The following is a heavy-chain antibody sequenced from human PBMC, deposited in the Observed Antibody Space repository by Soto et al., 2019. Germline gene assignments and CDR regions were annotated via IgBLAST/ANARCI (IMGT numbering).Heavy chain of an antibody. CDR1: GGSISSGDYY. Sequence: SETLSLTCTVSGGSISSGDYYWSWIRQPPGKGLEWIGCIYYSGSTYYNPSLKSRVTISVDTSKNQFSLKLSSVTAADTAVYYCARPRGYSYGHHDAFDIWGQGTMVTVSS. D-gene: IGHD5-18*01. V-gene: IGHV4-39*01. J-gene: IGHJ3*02. CDR3: ARPRGYSYGHHDAFDI. CDR2: IYYSGST.